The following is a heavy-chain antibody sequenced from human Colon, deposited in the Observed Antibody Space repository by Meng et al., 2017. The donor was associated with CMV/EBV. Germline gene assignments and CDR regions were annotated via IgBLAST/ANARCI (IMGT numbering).Heavy chain of an antibody. D-gene: IGHD3/OR15-3a*01. CDR3: ARDGRPYYYYGMDV. J-gene: IGHJ6*02. CDR1: GFTFSNYW. Sequence: GESLKISCAASGFTFSNYWMSWVRQAPGKGLECVASIKSDGSQKYYVDSVKGRFTISRDNSKNTLYPQMNSLRAEDTAVYYCARDGRPYYYYGMDVWGQGTTVTVSS. V-gene: IGHV3-7*01. CDR2: IKSDGSQK.